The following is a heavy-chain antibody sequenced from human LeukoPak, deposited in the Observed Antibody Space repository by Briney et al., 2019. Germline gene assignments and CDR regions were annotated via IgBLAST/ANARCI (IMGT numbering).Heavy chain of an antibody. CDR2: INPNSGGT. CDR1: GYTFTGYY. Sequence: ASMKVSCKASGYTFTGYYMHWVRQAPGQGLEWMGWINPNSGGTNYAQKLQGRVTMTTDTSTSTAYMELRSLRSDDTAVYYCARGGSYDKSDYWGQGTLVTVSS. D-gene: IGHD3-22*01. J-gene: IGHJ4*02. CDR3: ARGGSYDKSDY. V-gene: IGHV1-2*02.